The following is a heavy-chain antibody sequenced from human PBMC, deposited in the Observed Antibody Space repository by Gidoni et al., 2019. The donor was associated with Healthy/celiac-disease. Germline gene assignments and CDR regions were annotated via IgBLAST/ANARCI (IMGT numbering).Heavy chain of an antibody. V-gene: IGHV3-15*07. D-gene: IGHD3-22*01. CDR2: IKSKTDGGTT. Sequence: EVQLVESGGGLAKHVRSLRLSGAASGFTFSNARMNWVRQAPGTGLEWVGRIKSKTDGGTTDYAAPVKGRFTISRDDSKNPLYLQMNSLKTEDTAVYYCTTDPYYDIRWGNWFDPWGQGTLVTVSS. CDR1: GFTFSNAR. J-gene: IGHJ5*02. CDR3: TTDPYYDIRWGNWFDP.